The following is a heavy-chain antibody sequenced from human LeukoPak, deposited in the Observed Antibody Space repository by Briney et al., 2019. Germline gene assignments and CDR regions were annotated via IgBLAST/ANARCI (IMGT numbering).Heavy chain of an antibody. CDR2: LGAYNGNT. CDR3: ARGHYDFWSGYPYYYGMDV. J-gene: IGHJ6*02. V-gene: IGHV1-18*01. D-gene: IGHD3-3*01. CDR1: GYTFTSYA. Sequence: ASVKVSCKASGYTFTSYAFSWVRQAPGQGLEWMGWLGAYNGNTNYAQKLQGRVTMTTDTSTSTAYMELRSLRSDDTAVYYCARGHYDFWSGYPYYYGMDVWGQGTTVTVSS.